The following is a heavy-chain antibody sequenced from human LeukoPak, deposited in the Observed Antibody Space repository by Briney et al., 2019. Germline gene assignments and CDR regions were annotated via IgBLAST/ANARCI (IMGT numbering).Heavy chain of an antibody. CDR3: ARGQRQDSSGRGAFDY. CDR2: ISSSSSYI. CDR1: GFTFSSYS. J-gene: IGHJ4*02. V-gene: IGHV3-21*01. D-gene: IGHD6-19*01. Sequence: PGGSLRLSCAASGFTFSSYSMNWVRQAPGKGLEWVSSISSSSSYIYYADSVKGRFTISRDNAKNSLYLQMNSLRAEDTAVYYCARGQRQDSSGRGAFDYWGQGTLVTVSS.